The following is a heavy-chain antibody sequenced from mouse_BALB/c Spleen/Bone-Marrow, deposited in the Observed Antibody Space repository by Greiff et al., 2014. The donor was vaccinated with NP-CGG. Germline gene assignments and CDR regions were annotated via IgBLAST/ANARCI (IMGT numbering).Heavy chain of an antibody. V-gene: IGHV2-5*01. Sequence: VQLQQSGPGLVQPSQSLSITCTVSGFSLTSYGVHWVRQSPGKGLEWLGVIWRGGSTDYNAAFMSRLSITKDNSKSQAFFKMNSLQADDTAIYYCAKIGTTTGAMDYWGQGTSVTVSS. CDR3: AKIGTTTGAMDY. CDR1: GFSLTSYG. CDR2: IWRGGST. D-gene: IGHD2-14*01. J-gene: IGHJ4*01.